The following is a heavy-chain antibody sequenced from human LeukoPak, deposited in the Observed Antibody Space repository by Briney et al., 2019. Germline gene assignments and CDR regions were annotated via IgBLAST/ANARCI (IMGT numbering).Heavy chain of an antibody. CDR3: ARQGRATVVMYMDD. Sequence: SETLSLTCTVSGGSISSSSDNWGWLRQPPGKGLEWIGSIYYTGITYYNPSVMSRVTMSVDTSKNQFSLRLSSVTAADTAMYYCARQGRATVVMYMDDWGKGTTVTVSS. D-gene: IGHD4-23*01. CDR1: GGSISSSSDN. CDR2: IYYTGIT. J-gene: IGHJ6*03. V-gene: IGHV4-39*01.